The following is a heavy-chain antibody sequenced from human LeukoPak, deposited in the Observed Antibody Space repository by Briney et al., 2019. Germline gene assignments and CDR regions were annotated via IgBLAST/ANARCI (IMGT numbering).Heavy chain of an antibody. J-gene: IGHJ4*02. Sequence: GGSLRLSCAASGLTFSSHAMHWVRQAPGKGLEWVAVTSQDGSDRHYTDTVKGRFTTSRDNSRNTLYLQMNSLRAGDTAVYYCVREPGPGYFDYWGRGTLVTVSS. CDR3: VREPGPGYFDY. CDR1: GLTFSSHA. V-gene: IGHV3-30-3*01. CDR2: TSQDGSDR. D-gene: IGHD6-13*01.